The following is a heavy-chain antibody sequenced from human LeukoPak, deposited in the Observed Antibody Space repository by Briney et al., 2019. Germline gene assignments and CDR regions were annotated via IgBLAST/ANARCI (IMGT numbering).Heavy chain of an antibody. CDR1: GFTVSSNY. D-gene: IGHD4-11*01. CDR3: AKDSFYMTTVIPYYFDY. CDR2: IYSGGST. V-gene: IGHV3-53*01. Sequence: GGSLRLSCAASGFTVSSNYMSWVRQAPGKGLEWASVIYSGGSTYYADSVKGRFTISRDNSKNTLYLQMNSLGAEDTAVYYCAKDSFYMTTVIPYYFDYWGQGTLVTVSS. J-gene: IGHJ4*02.